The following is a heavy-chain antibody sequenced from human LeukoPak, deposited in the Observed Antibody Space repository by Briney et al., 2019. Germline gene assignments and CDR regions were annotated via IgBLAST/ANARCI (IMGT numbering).Heavy chain of an antibody. D-gene: IGHD6-13*01. CDR2: INPNSGGT. CDR1: GYTFTGYY. V-gene: IGHV1-2*02. Sequence: ASVKVSCKASGYTFTGYYMHWVRQAPGQGLEWMGWINPNSGGTNYAQKFQGRVTMTGDTSISTAYMELSRLRSDDTAVYYCASSRGYSSSWYLYWGQGTLVTVSS. CDR3: ASSRGYSSSWYLY. J-gene: IGHJ4*02.